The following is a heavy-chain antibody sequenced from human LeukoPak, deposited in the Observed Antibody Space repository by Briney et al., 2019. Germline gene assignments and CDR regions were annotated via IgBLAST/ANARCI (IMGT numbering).Heavy chain of an antibody. CDR2: INNSGST. CDR1: GGSFSGYH. D-gene: IGHD3-22*01. CDR3: ARGAEVRDSSGYYPYY. V-gene: IGHV4-34*01. J-gene: IGHJ4*02. Sequence: SETLSLTCAVYGGSFSGYHWSWIRQPPGKGLEWIGEINNSGSTNYNPSLKSRVTISVDTSKNQFSLKLTSVTAADTAVYYCARGAEVRDSSGYYPYYWGQGTLVTVSS.